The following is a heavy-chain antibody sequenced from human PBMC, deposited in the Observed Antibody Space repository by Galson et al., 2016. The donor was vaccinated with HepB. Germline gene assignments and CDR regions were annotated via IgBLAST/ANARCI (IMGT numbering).Heavy chain of an antibody. CDR1: GSTVRSNF. CDR3: ARDRGGSAGGYNWFDS. CDR2: IKGDGSIT. D-gene: IGHD2-15*01. J-gene: IGHJ5*01. V-gene: IGHV3-74*01. Sequence: SLRLSCAVSGSTVRSNFMSWVRQTPGTGLVWVSRIKGDGSITDYADSVKGRFTISRDNAKNTLYLQMSSLRADDTAVYYCARDRGGSAGGYNWFDSWGQGMLVTVSS.